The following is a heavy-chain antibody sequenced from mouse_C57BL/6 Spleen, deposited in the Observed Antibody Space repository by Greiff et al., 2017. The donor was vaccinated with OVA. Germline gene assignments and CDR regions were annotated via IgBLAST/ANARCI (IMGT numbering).Heavy chain of an antibody. D-gene: IGHD1-1*01. J-gene: IGHJ3*01. CDR3: ARPNYYGSSPAWFAY. V-gene: IGHV5-12*01. CDR2: ISNGGGST. CDR1: GFTFSDYY. Sequence: VQLKESGGGLVQPGGSLKLSCAASGFTFSDYYMYWVRQTPEKRLEWVAYISNGGGSTYYPDTVKGRFTISRDNAKNTLYLQMSRLKSEDTAMYYCARPNYYGSSPAWFAYWGQGTLVTVSA.